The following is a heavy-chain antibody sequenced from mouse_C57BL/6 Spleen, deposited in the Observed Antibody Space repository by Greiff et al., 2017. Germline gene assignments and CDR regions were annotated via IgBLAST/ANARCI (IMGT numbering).Heavy chain of an antibody. D-gene: IGHD1-1*01. CDR2: ISSGSSTI. J-gene: IGHJ1*03. V-gene: IGHV5-17*01. Sequence: EVQVVESGGGLVKPGGSLKLSCAASGFTFSDSGMHWVRQAPEKGLEWVAYISSGSSTIYYADTVKGRFTISRDNAKNTLFLQMTSLGSEDTAMYCCARPRGSSHRWYFDVWGTGATVTVSS. CDR3: ARPRGSSHRWYFDV. CDR1: GFTFSDSG.